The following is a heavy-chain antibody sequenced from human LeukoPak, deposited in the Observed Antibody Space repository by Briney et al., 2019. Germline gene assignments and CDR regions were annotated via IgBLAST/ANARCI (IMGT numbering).Heavy chain of an antibody. D-gene: IGHD4-23*01. Sequence: GGSLRLSCAASGFTFSSYAMSWVRQAPGKGLEWVSAISGSGGSTYYADSVKGRFTISRDNSKNTLYLQMNSLRAEDTAVYYCANTNGGKLMWGYYFDYWGQGTLVTVSS. V-gene: IGHV3-23*01. CDR1: GFTFSSYA. CDR3: ANTNGGKLMWGYYFDY. CDR2: ISGSGGST. J-gene: IGHJ4*02.